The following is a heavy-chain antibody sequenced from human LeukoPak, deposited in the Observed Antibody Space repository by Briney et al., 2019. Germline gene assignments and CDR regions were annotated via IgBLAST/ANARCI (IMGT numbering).Heavy chain of an antibody. V-gene: IGHV3-30-3*01. D-gene: IGHD2-2*01. Sequence: GGSLRLSCAASGLTFTSYWMNWVRQAPGKGLEWVAVISYDGSNKYYADSVKGRFTISRDNSKNTLYLQMNSLRAEDTAVYYCARDRPSLCSSTSRPAYYYYYGMDVWGQGTTVTVSS. CDR3: ARDRPSLCSSTSRPAYYYYYGMDV. CDR2: ISYDGSNK. J-gene: IGHJ6*02. CDR1: GLTFTSYW.